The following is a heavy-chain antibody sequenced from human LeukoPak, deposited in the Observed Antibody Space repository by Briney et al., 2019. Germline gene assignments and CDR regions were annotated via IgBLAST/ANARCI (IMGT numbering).Heavy chain of an antibody. V-gene: IGHV1-18*01. Sequence: GSVKVSCKASGYTFTSYGISWVRQAPGQGREWMGWISAYNGNTNYAQKLQGGVSITPDTPTRTAYMELRSLRSDDTAVYYCAREKSGSYGYYYYYYYMDVWGKGTTVTVSS. D-gene: IGHD5-18*01. CDR2: ISAYNGNT. CDR3: AREKSGSYGYYYYYYYMDV. CDR1: GYTFTSYG. J-gene: IGHJ6*03.